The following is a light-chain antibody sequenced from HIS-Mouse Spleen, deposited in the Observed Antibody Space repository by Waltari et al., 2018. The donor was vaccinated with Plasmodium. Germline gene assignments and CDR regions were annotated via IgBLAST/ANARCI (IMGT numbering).Light chain of an antibody. J-gene: IGLJ3*02. CDR1: KLGDKY. CDR3: QAWDSSTAV. CDR2: RDS. Sequence: SYELTQPPSVSVSPGQTASITCPGDKLGDKYAWWYQQKPGQSPVLVIYRDSKRPSGIPGRFSGSNSGNTATLTISGTQAMDEADYYCQAWDSSTAVFGGGTKLTVL. V-gene: IGLV3-1*01.